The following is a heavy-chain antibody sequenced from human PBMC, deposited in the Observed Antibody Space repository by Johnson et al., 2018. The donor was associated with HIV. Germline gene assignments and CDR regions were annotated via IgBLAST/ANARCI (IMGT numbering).Heavy chain of an antibody. CDR1: GFTFSSYW. Sequence: QVQLVESGGGVVQPGGSLRLSCAASGFTFSSYWMSWVRQAPGKGLEWVAVISYDGSNKYYVDSVKGRFTISRDNAKNSLYLQMNSLRAEDTALYYCAKIQGDTVGYDAFDIWGQGTMVAVSS. CDR3: AKIQGDTVGYDAFDI. CDR2: ISYDGSNK. J-gene: IGHJ3*02. V-gene: IGHV3-30*18. D-gene: IGHD4-23*01.